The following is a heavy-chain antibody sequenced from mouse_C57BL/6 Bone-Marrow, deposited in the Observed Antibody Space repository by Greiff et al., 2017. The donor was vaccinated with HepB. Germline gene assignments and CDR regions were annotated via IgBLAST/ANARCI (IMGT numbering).Heavy chain of an antibody. CDR3: ASYYYGSNYYFDC. CDR1: GYTFTDYY. J-gene: IGHJ2*01. Sequence: VQLKQSGPVLVKPGASVKMSCKASGYTFTDYYMNWVKQSHGKSLEWIGVINPYNGGTSYNQKFKGKATLTVDKSSSTAYMELNSLTSEDSAVYYCASYYYGSNYYFDCWGQGTTLTVSS. CDR2: INPYNGGT. V-gene: IGHV1-19*01. D-gene: IGHD1-1*01.